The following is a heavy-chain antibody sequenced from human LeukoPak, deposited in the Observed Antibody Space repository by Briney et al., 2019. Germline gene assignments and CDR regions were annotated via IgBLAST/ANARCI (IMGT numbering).Heavy chain of an antibody. D-gene: IGHD3-22*01. V-gene: IGHV1-2*02. CDR3: ARVFDTMIVVVTPKNDAFDI. CDR1: GFTFNAYN. CDR2: INPKSGGA. Sequence: ASVKVSCKASGFTFNAYNIHWVRQAPGQGLEWMGWINPKSGGANYAQKFQGRVTMTWDTSISTAYMELSRLRSDDTAVYYCARVFDTMIVVVTPKNDAFDIWGQGTMVTVSS. J-gene: IGHJ3*02.